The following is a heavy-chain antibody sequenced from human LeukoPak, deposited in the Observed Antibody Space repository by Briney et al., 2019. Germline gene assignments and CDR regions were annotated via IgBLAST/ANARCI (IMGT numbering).Heavy chain of an antibody. Sequence: SQTLSLTCTVSGDSISSCGYYWSWIRQHPGKGLEWIGYIYYSGSTYYNPSLKSRVTISVDTSKNRFSLKMSSVTAADTAVYYCARHFSSGNRTARFDYWGQGTLVTVSS. CDR2: IYYSGST. CDR3: ARHFSSGNRTARFDY. D-gene: IGHD3-3*02. CDR1: GDSISSCGYY. V-gene: IGHV4-31*03. J-gene: IGHJ4*02.